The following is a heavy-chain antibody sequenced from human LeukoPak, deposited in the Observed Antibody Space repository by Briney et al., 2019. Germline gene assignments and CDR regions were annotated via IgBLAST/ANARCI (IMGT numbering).Heavy chain of an antibody. Sequence: SETLSLTCTVSGGSISRSNYYWAWIRQPQGKGLEWIGSIYYSGSTYYNPSLKSRVTISIDTSKNQFSLKLSSVIAADTAVYFCARQPSTSWYYFDYWGQGTLVTVSS. V-gene: IGHV4-39*01. CDR2: IYYSGST. CDR3: ARQPSTSWYYFDY. CDR1: GGSISRSNYY. J-gene: IGHJ4*02. D-gene: IGHD6-13*01.